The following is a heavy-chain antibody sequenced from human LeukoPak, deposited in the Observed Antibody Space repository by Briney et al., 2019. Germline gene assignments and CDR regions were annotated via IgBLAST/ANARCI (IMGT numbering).Heavy chain of an antibody. CDR1: GFTFSSYG. D-gene: IGHD6-19*01. CDR3: AKDLGDWSAVAGDY. J-gene: IGHJ4*02. Sequence: PGRSLRLSCAASGFTFSSYGMHWVRQAPGKGLEWVAVISYDGSNKYYADSVKGRFTISRDNSKNTLHLQMNSLRAEDTAVYYCAKDLGDWSAVAGDYWGQGTLVTVSS. V-gene: IGHV3-30*18. CDR2: ISYDGSNK.